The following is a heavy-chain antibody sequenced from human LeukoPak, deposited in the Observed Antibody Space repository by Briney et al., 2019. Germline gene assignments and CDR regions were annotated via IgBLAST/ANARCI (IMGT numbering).Heavy chain of an antibody. Sequence: GGSLRLSCAASGFTFSNSAMTWVRQAPGKGLEWVSAISGGGGNTYYADSVKGCFTISRDNSQNTLYLQMNSLRAEDTAVYYCAKDRLTVPGRGDWFDPWGQGTLVTVSS. CDR3: AKDRLTVPGRGDWFDP. CDR2: ISGGGGNT. CDR1: GFTFSNSA. V-gene: IGHV3-23*01. J-gene: IGHJ5*02. D-gene: IGHD6-19*01.